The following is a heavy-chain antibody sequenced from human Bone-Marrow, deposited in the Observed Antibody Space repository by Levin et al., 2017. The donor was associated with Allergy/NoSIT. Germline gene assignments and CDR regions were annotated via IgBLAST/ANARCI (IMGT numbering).Heavy chain of an antibody. J-gene: IGHJ4*02. D-gene: IGHD2-15*01. V-gene: IGHV4-34*01. CDR3: ARGTFGGYINY. Sequence: SETLSLTCTVYGGSFSDYYWTWIRQPPGKGLEWIGEVNYSGTTNYSPSLRSRLTISRDTSKNQFSLKLTSVTTADTALYFCARGTFGGYINYWGQGALVSVSS. CDR1: GGSFSDYY. CDR2: VNYSGTT.